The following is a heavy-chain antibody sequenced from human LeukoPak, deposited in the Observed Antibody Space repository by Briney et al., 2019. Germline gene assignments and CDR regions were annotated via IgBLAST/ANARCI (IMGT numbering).Heavy chain of an antibody. V-gene: IGHV1-2*02. CDR2: INPNSGGT. CDR1: GYTFTGYY. J-gene: IGHJ4*02. D-gene: IGHD3-10*01. CDR3: ALLPRGLYYIDY. Sequence: ASVKVSCKASGYTFTGYYMHWVRQAPGQGLEWMGWINPNSGGTNYAQKFQGRVTITRDTSISTAYMELSRLRSDDTAVYYCALLPRGLYYIDYWGQGTLVTVSS.